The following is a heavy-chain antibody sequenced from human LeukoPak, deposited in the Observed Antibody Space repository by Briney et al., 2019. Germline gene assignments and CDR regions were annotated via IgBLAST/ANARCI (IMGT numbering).Heavy chain of an antibody. D-gene: IGHD3-3*01. J-gene: IGHJ4*02. CDR1: GFTFSSDE. Sequence: GGSLRLSCAASGFTFSSDEMNWVRQAPGKGLEWVSYISSSGSTIYYADSVKGRFTISRDNAKNSLYLQMNSLRAEDTAVYYCARTYYDFWSGYYSHEGNPFDYWGQGTLVTVSS. CDR3: ARTYYDFWSGYYSHEGNPFDY. CDR2: ISSSGSTI. V-gene: IGHV3-48*03.